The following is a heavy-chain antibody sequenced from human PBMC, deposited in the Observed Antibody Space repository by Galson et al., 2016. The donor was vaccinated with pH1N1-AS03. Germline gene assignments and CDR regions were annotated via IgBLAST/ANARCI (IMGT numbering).Heavy chain of an antibody. CDR3: ARRVYGDYVNWFDH. CDR1: GGSISTSSYY. CDR2: IYYSGST. V-gene: IGHV4-39*01. D-gene: IGHD4-17*01. Sequence: ETLSLTCNVSGGSISTSSYYWGWIRQPPGQGLEWIGSIYYSGSTYYNPSLKSRVTISVDTSKNQFSLKLSSVTAAATAVYYCARRVYGDYVNWFDHWGQGTLVTVSS. J-gene: IGHJ5*02.